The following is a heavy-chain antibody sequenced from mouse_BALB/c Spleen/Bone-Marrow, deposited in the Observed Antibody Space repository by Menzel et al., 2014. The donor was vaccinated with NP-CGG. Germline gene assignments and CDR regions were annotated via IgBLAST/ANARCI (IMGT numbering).Heavy chain of an antibody. CDR2: IDPANGNT. V-gene: IGHV14-3*02. D-gene: IGHD2-14*01. Sequence: EVKLMESGAELVKPGASVKLSCTASGFNIKDTYMHWVKQRPEQGLERIGRIDPANGNTKYDPRFQGKATITAGASSNTAYLQLSSLTSEDTAVYYCTGRYGWFAYWGQGTLVTVSA. CDR3: TGRYGWFAY. J-gene: IGHJ3*01. CDR1: GFNIKDTY.